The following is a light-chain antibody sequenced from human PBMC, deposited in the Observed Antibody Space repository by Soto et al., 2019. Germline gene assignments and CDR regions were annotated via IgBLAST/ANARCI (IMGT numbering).Light chain of an antibody. CDR2: GAS. J-gene: IGKJ5*01. CDR3: QQYGSLPIT. CDR1: QSIPNGD. V-gene: IGKV3-20*01. Sequence: EIVLSQSPATLSLSPGDRATLSCRSSQSIPNGDIAWYQQKPGQAPRLLIYGASTRAADVPARFSGSGSGTDFTLTITRLEPEDFAVYYCQQYGSLPITFGQGTRLEIK.